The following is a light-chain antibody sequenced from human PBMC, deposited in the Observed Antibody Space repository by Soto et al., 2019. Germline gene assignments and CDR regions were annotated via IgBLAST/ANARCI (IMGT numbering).Light chain of an antibody. CDR2: GAS. V-gene: IGKV3-15*01. J-gene: IGKJ2*01. CDR3: QQYNNWPPYT. Sequence: EIVMTQSPATLSVSPGERATLSCRASQSVSSNLAWYQQKPAQAPRLLIYGASTRATGIPARFSGSGSGTEFTRTISSLQSEDFAVYYCQQYNNWPPYTFGQGTKLEIK. CDR1: QSVSSN.